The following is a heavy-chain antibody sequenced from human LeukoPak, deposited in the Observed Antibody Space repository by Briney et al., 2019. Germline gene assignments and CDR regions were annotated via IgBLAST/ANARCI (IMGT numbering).Heavy chain of an antibody. J-gene: IGHJ4*02. Sequence: SVKVSCKASGYTFTGYYMHWVRQAPGQGLEWMGGIIPIFGTANYAQKFQGRVTITTDESTSTAYMELSSLRSEDTAVYYCARGIVDRWLRFDFDYWGQGTLVTVSS. CDR2: IIPIFGTA. CDR1: GYTFTGYY. CDR3: ARGIVDRWLRFDFDY. V-gene: IGHV1-69*05. D-gene: IGHD5-12*01.